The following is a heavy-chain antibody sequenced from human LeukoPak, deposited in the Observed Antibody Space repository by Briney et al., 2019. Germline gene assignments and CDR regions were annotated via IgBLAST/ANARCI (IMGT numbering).Heavy chain of an antibody. Sequence: SETLCLTCTVSGGSLTSSSYFWGWVRQPPGKGLEWVGTIYYTGSTYYDPSLKGRATILLGNPNNQFSLKLSPVTAADTAVYCCARPSNSYNYDGSGGYLALWGRGTLVTVSS. D-gene: IGHD3-22*01. V-gene: IGHV4-39*07. CDR1: GGSLTSSSYF. CDR2: IYYTGST. CDR3: ARPSNSYNYDGSGGYLAL. J-gene: IGHJ2*01.